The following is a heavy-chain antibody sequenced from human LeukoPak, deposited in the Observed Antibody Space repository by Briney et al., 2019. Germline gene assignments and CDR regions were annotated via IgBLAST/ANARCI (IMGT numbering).Heavy chain of an antibody. V-gene: IGHV5-51*01. Sequence: GASLQISCEGSGSYFTTYWVAWGRALPGKGVEGMGIIYPGDSDARYSPSFQGQVTISADKSISTTYLQWSSLKASDTAMYYCARVGDRYYYYMDVWGKGTTVTVFS. D-gene: IGHD1-26*01. CDR3: ARVGDRYYYYMDV. CDR2: IYPGDSDA. J-gene: IGHJ6*03. CDR1: GSYFTTYW.